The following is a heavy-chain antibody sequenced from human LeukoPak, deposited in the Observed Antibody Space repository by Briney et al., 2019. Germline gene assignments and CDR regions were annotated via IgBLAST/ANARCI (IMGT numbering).Heavy chain of an antibody. CDR2: IYYSGST. J-gene: IGHJ4*02. CDR3: ARGWGYFDY. Sequence: PSETLSLTCTVSGGSISSSYWSWIRQPPGKGLEWIGYIYYSGSTNYNPSLNSRVTISVDTSKNRFSLKLSSVTAADTAVYYCARGWGYFDYWDQGILVTVSS. V-gene: IGHV4-59*01. D-gene: IGHD3-16*01. CDR1: GGSISSSY.